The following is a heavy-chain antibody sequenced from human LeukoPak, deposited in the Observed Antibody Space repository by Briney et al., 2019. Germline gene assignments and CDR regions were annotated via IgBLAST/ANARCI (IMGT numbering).Heavy chain of an antibody. CDR1: GGSINSYY. Sequence: SETLSLTCTVSGGSINSYYWSWMRQPPGKGLEWIGEIYHSGSTNYNPSLKSRVTISVDKSKNQFSLKLSSVTAADTAVYYCARDKREPRYAFDIWGQGTMVTVSS. D-gene: IGHD1-26*01. V-gene: IGHV4-59*12. J-gene: IGHJ3*02. CDR3: ARDKREPRYAFDI. CDR2: IYHSGST.